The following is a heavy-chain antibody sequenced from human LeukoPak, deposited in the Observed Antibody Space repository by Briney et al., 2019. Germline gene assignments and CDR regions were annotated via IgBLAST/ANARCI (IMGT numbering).Heavy chain of an antibody. J-gene: IGHJ4*02. CDR3: ARDPPGVEYYFDY. CDR1: GFTSSSYA. Sequence: GGSLRLSCAASGFTSSSYAMSWVRQAPGKGLEWVSSISSSSSYIYYADSVKGRFTISRDNAKNSLYLQMNSLRAEDTAVYYCARDPPGVEYYFDYWGQGTLVTVSS. D-gene: IGHD2-8*01. V-gene: IGHV3-21*01. CDR2: ISSSSSYI.